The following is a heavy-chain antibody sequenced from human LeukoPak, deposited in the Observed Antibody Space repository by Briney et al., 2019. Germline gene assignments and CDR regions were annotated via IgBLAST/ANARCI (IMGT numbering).Heavy chain of an antibody. V-gene: IGHV4-59*01. CDR3: ARVAYDYVWGSYRYPLYFDY. J-gene: IGHJ4*02. CDR2: IYYSGST. CDR1: GGSISSYY. Sequence: SETLSLTCTVSGGSISSYYWSWIRQPPGKGLEWIGYIYYSGSTNYNPSLESRVTISADTSKNQFSLKLSSVTAADTAVYYCARVAYDYVWGSYRYPLYFDYWGQGTLVTVSS. D-gene: IGHD3-16*02.